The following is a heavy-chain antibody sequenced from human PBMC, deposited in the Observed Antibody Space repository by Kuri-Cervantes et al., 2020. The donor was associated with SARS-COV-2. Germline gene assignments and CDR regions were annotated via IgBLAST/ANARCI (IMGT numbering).Heavy chain of an antibody. CDR1: GGSFSGYY. J-gene: IGHJ5*02. CDR3: ARAGKSKRGTGPEYQLLNNWFDP. D-gene: IGHD2-2*01. V-gene: IGHV4-34*01. Sequence: SETLSLTCAVYGGSFSGYYWSWIRQPPGKGLEWIGEINHSGSTNYNPSLKSRVTISVDTSKNQFSLKLSSVTAADTAVYYCARAGKSKRGTGPEYQLLNNWFDPWGQGTLVTVSS. CDR2: INHSGST.